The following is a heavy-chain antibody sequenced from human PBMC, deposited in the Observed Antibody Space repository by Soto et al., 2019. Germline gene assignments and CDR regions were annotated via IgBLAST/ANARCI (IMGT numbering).Heavy chain of an antibody. J-gene: IGHJ3*02. CDR2: INHSGST. CDR1: GGSFSGFY. CDR3: ARNSKYDIVAGAYDI. D-gene: IGHD5-12*01. V-gene: IGHV4-34*01. Sequence: QVQLQQWGAGLLKPSETLSLTCVVYGGSFSGFYWSWIRQPPGKGLEWIGEINHSGSTNYKPSLKSRVTITGGMSKKQFPLKLSSVTAADTAVYYCARNSKYDIVAGAYDIWGQGTIVTVS.